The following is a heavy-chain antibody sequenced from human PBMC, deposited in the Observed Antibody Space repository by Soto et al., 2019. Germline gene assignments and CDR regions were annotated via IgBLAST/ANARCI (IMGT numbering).Heavy chain of an antibody. CDR1: GYKFTSYW. J-gene: IGHJ4*02. Sequence: GESLKISCKGSGYKFTSYWIAWVRQMPGKGLEWMGSIYPTDSDTRYSPSFQGQVTISADKSIDTAYLHSSSLKASDTAMYYCAKLLSGSGPFDSWGQGTLVTVSS. CDR3: AKLLSGSGPFDS. V-gene: IGHV5-51*01. D-gene: IGHD6-19*01. CDR2: IYPTDSDT.